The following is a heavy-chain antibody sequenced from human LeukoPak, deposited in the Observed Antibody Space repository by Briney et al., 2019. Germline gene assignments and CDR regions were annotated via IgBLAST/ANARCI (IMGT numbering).Heavy chain of an antibody. D-gene: IGHD7-27*01. CDR3: ARFSPRAMGNYLDF. Sequence: SETLSLTCTVSGGSISNYYWSWIRQPPGKGLEWIGYIYPRGSTYYNPSLKSRVILSLDKSANQFSLNLSSVTAADTAVYYCARFSPRAMGNYLDFWGQGTLVTVSS. CDR1: GGSISNYY. CDR2: IYPRGST. J-gene: IGHJ4*02. V-gene: IGHV4-4*09.